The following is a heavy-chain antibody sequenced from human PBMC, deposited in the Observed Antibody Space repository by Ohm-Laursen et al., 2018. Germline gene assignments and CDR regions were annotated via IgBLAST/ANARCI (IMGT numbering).Heavy chain of an antibody. CDR3: VKGNVGRFYYGSGNLPEVTYYFDS. D-gene: IGHD3-10*01. CDR1: GFTFDDYA. CDR2: ISWNSGSI. J-gene: IGHJ4*02. V-gene: IGHV3-9*01. Sequence: SLRPSCAAPGFTFDDYAMHWVRQAPGKGLEWVSGISWNSGSIGYADSVKGRFTISRDNAKNSLYLQMNSLRPEDTALYYCVKGNVGRFYYGSGNLPEVTYYFDSWGQGTLVTVSS.